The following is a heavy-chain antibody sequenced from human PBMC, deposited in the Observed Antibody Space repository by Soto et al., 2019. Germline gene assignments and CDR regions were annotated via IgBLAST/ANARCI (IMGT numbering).Heavy chain of an antibody. CDR2: IYYSGST. D-gene: IGHD3-3*01. V-gene: IGHV4-31*03. CDR1: GGSISSGGYY. J-gene: IGHJ4*02. CDR3: ARARGVYDFWSGYYLDY. Sequence: SETLSLTCTVSGGSISSGGYYWSWIRQHPGKGLEWIGYIYYSGSTYYNPSLKSRVTISVDTSKNQFSLKLSSVTAADTAVYYCARARGVYDFWSGYYLDYWGQGTLVTVSS.